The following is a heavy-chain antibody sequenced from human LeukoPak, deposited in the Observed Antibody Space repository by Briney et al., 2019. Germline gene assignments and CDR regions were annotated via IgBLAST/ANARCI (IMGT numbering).Heavy chain of an antibody. CDR3: AGDLERRLDY. CDR2: IYYSGST. V-gene: IGHV4-30-4*01. Sequence: PSETLSLTCTVSGGSLSSGDYYWGWLRQPPGMGLEWIGYIYYSGSTYYNPSLKSRITISVDTSKNQFSLKLSSVTAADTAVYYCAGDLERRLDYWGQGTLVTVSS. J-gene: IGHJ4*02. CDR1: GGSLSSGDYY.